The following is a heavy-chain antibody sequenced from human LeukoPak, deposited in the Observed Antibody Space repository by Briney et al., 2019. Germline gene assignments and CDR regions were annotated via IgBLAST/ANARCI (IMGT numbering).Heavy chain of an antibody. V-gene: IGHV3-23*01. CDR1: GFTFSSFA. J-gene: IGHJ4*02. CDR2: ISDIGGRT. Sequence: QPGGPLRLSCAASGFTFSSFAMNWVRQAPGKGLEWVSLISDIGGRTYYADSVKGRFTISRDNIKNMTYLQMNSLRAEDTAVYYCAKDPGLYGSGTYSYFDYWGQGSLVTVSA. CDR3: AKDPGLYGSGTYSYFDY. D-gene: IGHD3-10*01.